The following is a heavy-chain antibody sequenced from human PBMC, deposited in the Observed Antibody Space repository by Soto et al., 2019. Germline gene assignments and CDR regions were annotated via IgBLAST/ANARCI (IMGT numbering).Heavy chain of an antibody. CDR2: ISHDGGDI. V-gene: IGHV3-30*18. Sequence: QVQLVESGGGVVQPGRSLRVSCAASGFTFSSYGMHWVRQAPGKGLEWVAAISHDGGDIYYADSVKGRLTVSRDNTKSTLFLLMTSLRAEDTAVYYCAKTPWGRYYNSNFDSWGQGTLVTVSS. D-gene: IGHD3-10*01. CDR3: AKTPWGRYYNSNFDS. CDR1: GFTFSSYG. J-gene: IGHJ4*02.